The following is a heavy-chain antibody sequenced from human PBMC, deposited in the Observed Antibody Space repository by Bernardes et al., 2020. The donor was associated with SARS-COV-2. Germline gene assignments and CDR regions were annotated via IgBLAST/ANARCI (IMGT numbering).Heavy chain of an antibody. CDR3: ARADCTSSSCHRGAYDV. CDR2: ISYDGRTI. V-gene: IGHV3-74*01. J-gene: IGHJ3*01. D-gene: IGHD2-2*01. Sequence: GSLRLSCAASGFSFSSYWMHWVRQVTGKGLVWVSRISYDGRTIDYADSVKGRFTISRDNAKNTLSLQMNSLRAEDTAVYYCARADCTSSSCHRGAYDVWAQGTMVTVSS. CDR1: GFSFSSYW.